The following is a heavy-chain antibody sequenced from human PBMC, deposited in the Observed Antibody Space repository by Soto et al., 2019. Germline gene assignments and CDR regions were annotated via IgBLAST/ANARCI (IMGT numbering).Heavy chain of an antibody. V-gene: IGHV3-9*01. CDR3: AKDITAYYYGSGRNPPNYYYYYMDV. CDR2: ISWNSGSI. D-gene: IGHD3-10*01. Sequence: GGSLRLSCAASGFTFDDYAMHWVRQAPGKGLEWVSGISWNSGSIGYADSVKGRFTISRDNAKNSLYLQMNSLRAEDTALYYCAKDITAYYYGSGRNPPNYYYYYMDVWGKGTTVTVSS. CDR1: GFTFDDYA. J-gene: IGHJ6*03.